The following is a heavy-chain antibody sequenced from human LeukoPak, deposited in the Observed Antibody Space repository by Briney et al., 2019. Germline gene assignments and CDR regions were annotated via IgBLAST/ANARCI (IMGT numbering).Heavy chain of an antibody. CDR1: GFTFSSYW. J-gene: IGHJ3*02. V-gene: IGHV3-7*01. D-gene: IGHD6-13*01. Sequence: GGSLRLSCAASGFTFSSYWMSWVRQAPGKGLEWVANIKQDGSEKYYVDSVKGRFTISRDNAKNSLYLQMNSLRAEDTAVYYCARHHYIAAAGLDAFDIWGQGTMVTVSS. CDR3: ARHHYIAAAGLDAFDI. CDR2: IKQDGSEK.